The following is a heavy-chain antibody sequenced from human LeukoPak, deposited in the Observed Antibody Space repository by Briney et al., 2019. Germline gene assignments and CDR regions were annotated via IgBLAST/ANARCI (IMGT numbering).Heavy chain of an antibody. CDR1: GFTFSSYG. CDR2: ISYDGSNK. J-gene: IGHJ6*02. CDR3: AKVALYCSSTSRYDIGAMDV. Sequence: PGGSLRLSCAASGFTFSSYGMHWVRQAPGKGLEWVAVISYDGSNKYYADSVKGRFTISRDNSKNTLYLQMNSLRAEDTAVYYCAKVALYCSSTSRYDIGAMDVWGQGTTVTVSS. V-gene: IGHV3-30*18. D-gene: IGHD2-2*01.